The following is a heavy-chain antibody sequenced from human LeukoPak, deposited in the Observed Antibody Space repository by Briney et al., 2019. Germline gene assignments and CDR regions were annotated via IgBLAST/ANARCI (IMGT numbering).Heavy chain of an antibody. V-gene: IGHV3-7*01. D-gene: IGHD2-15*01. CDR1: GFTFSSYW. Sequence: LPGGSLRLSCAASGFTFSSYWMSWVRQAPGRGLEWVANIKQDGSEKYYVDSVKGRFTISRDNAKSSLYLQMNSLRAEDTAVYYCGYCSGGSCYSLYMDVWGKGTTVTVSS. CDR2: IKQDGSEK. J-gene: IGHJ6*03. CDR3: GYCSGGSCYSLYMDV.